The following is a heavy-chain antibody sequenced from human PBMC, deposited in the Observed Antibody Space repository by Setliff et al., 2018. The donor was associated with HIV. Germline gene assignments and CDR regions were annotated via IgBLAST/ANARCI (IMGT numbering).Heavy chain of an antibody. V-gene: IGHV5-51*01. Sequence: PGESLKISCKGSGYSFTSYWIGWVRQMPGKGLEWMGIIYPGDSDTRYSPSFQGQVSISADKSINTAYVQWSGLKASDTAMYYCARRPYYDSWSGHQAFDIWGQGTMVTVSS. CDR2: IYPGDSDT. CDR1: GYSFTSYW. J-gene: IGHJ3*02. D-gene: IGHD3-3*01. CDR3: ARRPYYDSWSGHQAFDI.